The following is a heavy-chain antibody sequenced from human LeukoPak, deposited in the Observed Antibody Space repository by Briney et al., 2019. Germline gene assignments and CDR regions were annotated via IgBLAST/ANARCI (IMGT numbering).Heavy chain of an antibody. CDR2: IYSGGST. J-gene: IGHJ4*02. V-gene: IGHV3-66*01. Sequence: PGGSLRLSCAASGFTVSSNYMSWVRQAPGKGLEWVSVIYSGGSTYYADSVKGRFTISRDNSENTLYLQMNSLRAEDTAVYYCARGSMTTVTTCAALDYWGQGTLVTVSS. D-gene: IGHD4-17*01. CDR1: GFTVSSNY. CDR3: ARGSMTTVTTCAALDY.